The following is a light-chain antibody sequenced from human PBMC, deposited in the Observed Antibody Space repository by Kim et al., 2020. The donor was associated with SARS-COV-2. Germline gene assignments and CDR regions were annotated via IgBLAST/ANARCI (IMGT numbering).Light chain of an antibody. CDR1: QRISSH. CDR3: QQSYMTPFT. V-gene: IGKV1-39*01. J-gene: IGKJ3*01. CDR2: AAS. Sequence: DIQMTQSPSSLSASVGDRVTITCRTTQRISSHLNWYQQKPGRAPKLLISAASTSQGGVPSRFSGSGSETDFTLTISSLQPEDFATYFCQQSYMTPFTFGPGTKVDIK.